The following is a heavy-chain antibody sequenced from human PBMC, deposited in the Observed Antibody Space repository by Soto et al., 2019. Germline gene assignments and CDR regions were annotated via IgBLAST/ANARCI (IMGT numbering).Heavy chain of an antibody. V-gene: IGHV1-46*01. CDR3: VRGPYSSGPLYYLDY. Sequence: ASVKVSCKASGYMFTYYYIHWVRQGPGQGLEWMGIINPNGGTTTYAQNFQGRVTMTRDTSTSTVYMELTSLTSEDTAIYYCVRGPYSSGPLYYLDYWAQGTLVTVSS. CDR1: GYMFTYYY. CDR2: INPNGGTT. D-gene: IGHD2-8*02. J-gene: IGHJ4*02.